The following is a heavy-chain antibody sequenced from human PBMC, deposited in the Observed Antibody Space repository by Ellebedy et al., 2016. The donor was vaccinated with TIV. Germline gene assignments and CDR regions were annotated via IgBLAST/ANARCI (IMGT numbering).Heavy chain of an antibody. J-gene: IGHJ6*02. CDR3: AREWELEPNYYYYGMDV. D-gene: IGHD1-26*01. CDR1: GGTFSSYA. Sequence: SVKVSCXASGGTFSSYAISWVRQAPGQGLEWMGGIIPIFGTANYAQKFQGRVTITADESTSTAYMELSSLRSEDTAVYYCAREWELEPNYYYYGMDVWGQGTTVTVSS. V-gene: IGHV1-69*13. CDR2: IIPIFGTA.